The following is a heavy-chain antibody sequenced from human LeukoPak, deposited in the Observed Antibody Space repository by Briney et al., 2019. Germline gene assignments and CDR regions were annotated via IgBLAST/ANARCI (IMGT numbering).Heavy chain of an antibody. CDR1: GYTLTELS. CDR2: FDPEDGET. V-gene: IGHV1-24*01. D-gene: IGHD1-26*01. J-gene: IGHJ4*02. CDR3: ARPKDRNSGSYPDY. Sequence: GASVKVSCTVSGYTLTELSMHWVRQAPGKGLEWMGGFDPEDGETIYAQKFQGRVTMTEDTSTDTAYMELSSLRSEDTAVYYCARPKDRNSGSYPDYWGQGTLVTVSS.